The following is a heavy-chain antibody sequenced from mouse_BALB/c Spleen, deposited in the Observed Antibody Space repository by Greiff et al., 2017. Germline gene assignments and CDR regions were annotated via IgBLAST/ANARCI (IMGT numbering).Heavy chain of an antibody. Sequence: EVKLVESGGGLVKPGGSLKLSCAASGFTFSDYYMYWVRQTPEKRLEWVATISDGGSYTYYPDSVKGRFTISRDNAKNNLYLQMSSLKSEDTAMYYCARGYGSSYYFDYWGQGTTLTVSS. CDR2: ISDGGSYT. J-gene: IGHJ2*01. CDR1: GFTFSDYY. V-gene: IGHV5-4*02. CDR3: ARGYGSSYYFDY. D-gene: IGHD1-1*01.